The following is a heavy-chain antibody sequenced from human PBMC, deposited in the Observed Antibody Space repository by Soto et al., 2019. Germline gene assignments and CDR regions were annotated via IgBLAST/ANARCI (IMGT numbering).Heavy chain of an antibody. CDR1: GYTFTSYY. Sequence: QVQLVQSGAEVKKPGASVKVSCKASGYTFTSYYMHWVRQAPGQGLEWMGIINPSVGSTRYAQKFPGRVTMNRDTSTSTVYMELSSLRSEDTAVYYCALTVFYYYGSGSYYNGGWFDPWGQGTLVTVSS. J-gene: IGHJ5*02. CDR3: ALTVFYYYGSGSYYNGGWFDP. V-gene: IGHV1-46*03. CDR2: INPSVGST. D-gene: IGHD3-10*01.